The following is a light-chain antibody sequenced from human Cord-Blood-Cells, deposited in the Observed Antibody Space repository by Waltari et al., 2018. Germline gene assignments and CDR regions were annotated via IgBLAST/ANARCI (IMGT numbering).Light chain of an antibody. V-gene: IGLV3-27*01. Sequence: SYKLTQPSSVSVSPGQTARITCSGDVLAKKYARWFQQKPGQAPVLVIYKDSERPSGIPERFSGSSSGTTVTLTISGAQVEDEADYYCYSAADNAMVFGGGTKLTVL. J-gene: IGLJ2*01. CDR3: YSAADNAMV. CDR2: KDS. CDR1: VLAKKY.